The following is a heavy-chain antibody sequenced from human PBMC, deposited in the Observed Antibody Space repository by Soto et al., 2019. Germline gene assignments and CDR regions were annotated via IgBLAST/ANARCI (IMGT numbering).Heavy chain of an antibody. CDR3: ARHAGYGDYYYYGGGV. Sequence: PGGSLRLSCAASGFTFSSYSMNWVRQAPGKGLEWVSYISSSSSTIYYADSVEGRFTISRDNAKNSRYLQMNSLRDEDTAVYYCARHAGYGDYYYYGGGVWGQWTTGTVSS. CDR1: GFTFSSYS. J-gene: IGHJ6*02. V-gene: IGHV3-48*02. CDR2: ISSSSSTI. D-gene: IGHD4-17*01.